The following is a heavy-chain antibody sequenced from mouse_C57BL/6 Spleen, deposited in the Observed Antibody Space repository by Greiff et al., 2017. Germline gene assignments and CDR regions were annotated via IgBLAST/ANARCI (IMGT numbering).Heavy chain of an antibody. CDR1: GYTFTSYW. V-gene: IGHV1-59*01. Sequence: QVQLQQPGAELVRPGTSVKLSCKASGYTFTSYWMHWVKQRPGQGLEWIGVIDPSDSYTNYNQKFKGKATLTVDTSSSTAYMQLSSLTSEDSAVYYCARDYSNYGRSMDYWGQGTSVTVSS. CDR2: IDPSDSYT. CDR3: ARDYSNYGRSMDY. J-gene: IGHJ4*01. D-gene: IGHD2-5*01.